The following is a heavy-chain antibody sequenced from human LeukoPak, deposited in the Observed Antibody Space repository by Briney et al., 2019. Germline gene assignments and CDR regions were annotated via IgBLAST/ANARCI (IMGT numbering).Heavy chain of an antibody. J-gene: IGHJ6*02. Sequence: GGSLRLSCAGSRFSFSKYAMSWVRQAPGKGLEWVSVINDSGTSKHYADSAKGRFTISRDNSKNTMYLQMSSLRADDTAIYYCASLPDVWGQGTTVTVSS. V-gene: IGHV3-23*01. CDR2: INDSGTSK. CDR3: ASLPDV. CDR1: RFSFSKYA.